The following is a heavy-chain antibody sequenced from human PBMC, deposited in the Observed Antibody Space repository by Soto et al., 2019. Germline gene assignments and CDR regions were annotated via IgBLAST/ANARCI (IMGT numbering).Heavy chain of an antibody. D-gene: IGHD3-22*01. CDR3: ARGAATKILVVMYDALEI. Sequence: VASVKVSCKASGYTFTNYAIHWVRQAPGQRLEWMGGIIPVFGTPNHAQKFQGRVTISADESTRTVNMELSSLRSDDTAVYYCARGAATKILVVMYDALEIWGQGTMVTVSS. CDR2: IIPVFGTP. J-gene: IGHJ3*02. V-gene: IGHV1-69*13. CDR1: GYTFTNYA.